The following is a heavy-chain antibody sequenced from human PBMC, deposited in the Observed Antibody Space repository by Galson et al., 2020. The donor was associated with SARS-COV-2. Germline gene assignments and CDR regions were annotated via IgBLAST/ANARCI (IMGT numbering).Heavy chain of an antibody. J-gene: IGHJ4*02. CDR2: ISGSGGST. Sequence: GGSLRLSCAASGFTFSSYAMRWVRQAPGKGLAWIPAISGSGGSTYYADTVKGRFTISRDNSKNTLYLQMNSLRAEDTAVYYCANPMVRGFFDYWGQGTLVTVSS. CDR3: ANPMVRGFFDY. V-gene: IGHV3-23*01. CDR1: GFTFSSYA. D-gene: IGHD3-10*01.